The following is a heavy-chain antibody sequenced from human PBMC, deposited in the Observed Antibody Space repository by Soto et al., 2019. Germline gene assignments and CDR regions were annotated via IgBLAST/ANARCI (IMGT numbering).Heavy chain of an antibody. Sequence: SVKVSCKASGGTFSSYAISWVRQAPGQGLEWMGGIIPIFGTANYAQKFQGRVTITADESTSTAYMELSSLRSEDTAVYYCARTRYYYDSSGYYYFDYWGQGTLVTISS. CDR2: IIPIFGTA. D-gene: IGHD3-22*01. CDR3: ARTRYYYDSSGYYYFDY. V-gene: IGHV1-69*13. J-gene: IGHJ4*02. CDR1: GGTFSSYA.